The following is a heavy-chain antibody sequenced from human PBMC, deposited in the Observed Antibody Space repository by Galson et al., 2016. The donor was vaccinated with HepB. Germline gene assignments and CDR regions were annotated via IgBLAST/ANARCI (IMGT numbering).Heavy chain of an antibody. V-gene: IGHV3-11*01. CDR2: VSGSGYSI. D-gene: IGHD3-10*01. J-gene: IGHJ4*02. CDR3: ARVMLGIRGFDY. Sequence: LRLSCAASGFLFGDYYLTWIRQAPGKWLEWLSCVSGSGYSIFYADSVKGRFTISRDNAHKSFYLQLNRLRAEDTAGYYCARVMLGIRGFDYWGQGTLVAVSS. CDR1: GFLFGDYY.